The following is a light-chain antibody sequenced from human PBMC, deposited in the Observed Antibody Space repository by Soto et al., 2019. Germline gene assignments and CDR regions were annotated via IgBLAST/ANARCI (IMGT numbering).Light chain of an antibody. V-gene: IGLV1-44*01. CDR3: ANRDANLNRPV. CDR2: TNT. J-gene: IGLJ1*01. CDR1: SSNVGGNP. Sequence: QSVLTQPPSASGTPGQRVTISFSGSSSNVGGNPVNWYQHVPTTAPKLLIYTNTQRPSGVPDRFSGSKSGTSASLACSGLQSEDAAYCYCANRDANLNRPVCGSGT.